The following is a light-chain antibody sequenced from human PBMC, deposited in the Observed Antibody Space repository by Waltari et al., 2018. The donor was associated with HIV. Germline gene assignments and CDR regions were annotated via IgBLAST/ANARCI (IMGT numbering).Light chain of an antibody. CDR3: MQSLQTPT. J-gene: IGKJ5*01. V-gene: IGKV2-28*01. CDR2: LGS. CDR1: QSLLHSDGNNY. Sequence: EIVMTQSPLSLPVTPGEPASISCRSSQSLLHSDGNNYLEWYVQTPGQSPQLLIHLGSHRASGVPDRFSGSGSGTHFTLKITKVEAEDVGIFFCMQSLQTPTFGQGTRLDIK.